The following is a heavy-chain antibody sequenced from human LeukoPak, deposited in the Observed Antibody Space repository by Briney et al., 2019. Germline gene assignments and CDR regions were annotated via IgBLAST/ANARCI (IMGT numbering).Heavy chain of an antibody. Sequence: SETLSLTCTVSGGSVSSYYWSWIRQPPGKGLEWIGYIYYSGSTNYNPSLKSRVTISVDTSKNQFSLKLSSVTAADTAVYYCARVVAAAGTANYYYYGMDVWGQGTTVTVSS. CDR3: ARVVAAAGTANYYYYGMDV. CDR2: IYYSGST. V-gene: IGHV4-59*02. CDR1: GGSVSSYY. D-gene: IGHD6-13*01. J-gene: IGHJ6*02.